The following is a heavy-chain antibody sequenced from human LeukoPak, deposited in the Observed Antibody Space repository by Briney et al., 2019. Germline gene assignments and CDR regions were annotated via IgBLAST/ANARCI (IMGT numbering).Heavy chain of an antibody. V-gene: IGHV4-34*01. D-gene: IGHD5-18*01. CDR2: INHSGST. J-gene: IGHJ6*03. Sequence: SETLSLTCAVYGGSFSGYYWTWLRQPPGKGLEWIGEINHSGSTNYNPSLKSRVTISVDTSKNQFSLRLKSVTAADTAGYYCARLSTTYRYGLDYYYMDVWGKGTTVTVSS. CDR3: ARLSTTYRYGLDYYYMDV. CDR1: GGSFSGYY.